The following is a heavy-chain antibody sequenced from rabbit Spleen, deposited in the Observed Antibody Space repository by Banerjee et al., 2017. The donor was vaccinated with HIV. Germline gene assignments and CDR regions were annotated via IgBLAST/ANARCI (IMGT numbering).Heavy chain of an antibody. J-gene: IGHJ6*01. V-gene: IGHV1S40*01. CDR1: GVSFSGSSY. D-gene: IGHD1-1*01. Sequence: QSLEESGGDLVKPGASLTLTCTASGVSFSGSSYMCWVRQAPGKGLEWIACIETDSSGFTYFATWAIGRFTISKTSSTTVTLQVTSLTAADTATYFCARDSSSSFSSYGMDLWGPGTLVTVS. CDR3: ARDSSSSFSSYGMDL. CDR2: IETDSSGFT.